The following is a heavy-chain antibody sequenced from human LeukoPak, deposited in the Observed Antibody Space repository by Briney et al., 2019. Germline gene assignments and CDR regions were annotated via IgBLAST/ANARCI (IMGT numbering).Heavy chain of an antibody. CDR1: GFTFSSYA. CDR2: ISYDGSNK. D-gene: IGHD3-10*01. CDR3: ASQIFSDYYGSGSYSDY. V-gene: IGHV3-30*04. J-gene: IGHJ4*02. Sequence: GRSLRLSCAASGFTFSSYAMHWVRQAPGKGLEWVAVISYDGSNKYYADSVKGRFTISRDNSKNTLYLQMNSLRAEDTAVYYCASQIFSDYYGSGSYSDYWGQGTLVTVSS.